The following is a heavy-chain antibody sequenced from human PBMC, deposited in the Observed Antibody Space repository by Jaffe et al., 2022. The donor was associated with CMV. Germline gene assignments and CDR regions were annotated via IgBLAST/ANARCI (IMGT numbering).Heavy chain of an antibody. CDR1: GYTFTGYY. J-gene: IGHJ6*02. V-gene: IGHV1-2*02. CDR2: INSNSGGT. Sequence: QVQLVQSGAEVKKPGASVKVSCKASGYTFTGYYMHWVRQAPGQGLEWMGWINSNSGGTNYAQRFQGRVTMTRDTSISTAYMELSRLRSDDTAVYYCARQTRGYCSGGSCPRDYYYYGMDVWGQGTTVTVSS. CDR3: ARQTRGYCSGGSCPRDYYYYGMDV. D-gene: IGHD2-15*01.